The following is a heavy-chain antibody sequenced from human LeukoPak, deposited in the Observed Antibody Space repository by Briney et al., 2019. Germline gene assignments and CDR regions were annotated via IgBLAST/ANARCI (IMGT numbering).Heavy chain of an antibody. CDR1: GFTFNLYA. V-gene: IGHV3-30*04. CDR2: MSYDGSKK. D-gene: IGHD3-22*01. J-gene: IGHJ4*02. Sequence: SGGSLRLSCAASGFTFNLYAMHWVRQAPGKGLEWGAVMSYDGSKKYYTDSVKGRFTISRDNAKNTLYVLINDLRPEDTAVYYCARGDHYYDSSAFIDYWGQGTLVTVSS. CDR3: ARGDHYYDSSAFIDY.